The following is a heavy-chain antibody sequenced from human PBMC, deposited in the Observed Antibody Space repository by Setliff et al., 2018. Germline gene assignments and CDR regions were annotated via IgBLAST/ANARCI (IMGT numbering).Heavy chain of an antibody. Sequence: ASVKVSCKASGYKFADYGITWVRQAPGQGLEWMGWIGVYTGKTYCADKFQGRVTMTTDSSTDTAYLELRSLKSDDTAVYYCSRLVRYCTTTTCQRLSGGEYWGQGTLVTVSS. D-gene: IGHD2-8*01. J-gene: IGHJ4*02. CDR2: IGVYTGKT. V-gene: IGHV1-18*01. CDR3: SRLVRYCTTTTCQRLSGGEY. CDR1: GYKFADYG.